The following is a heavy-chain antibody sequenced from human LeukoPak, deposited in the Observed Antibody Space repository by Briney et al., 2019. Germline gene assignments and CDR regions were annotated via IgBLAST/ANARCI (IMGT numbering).Heavy chain of an antibody. D-gene: IGHD1-26*01. J-gene: IGHJ4*02. V-gene: IGHV3-30*02. CDR1: GFTFSSYG. CDR3: AKPYSGSSHSGTYFDF. Sequence: GGSLRLSCAASGFTFSSYGMHWVRQAPGKGLEWVAFIWYHGSNKYYADSVKGRFTISRDNSKNTLDLQMNSLRAEDTAVYYCAKPYSGSSHSGTYFDFWGQGTLVTVSS. CDR2: IWYHGSNK.